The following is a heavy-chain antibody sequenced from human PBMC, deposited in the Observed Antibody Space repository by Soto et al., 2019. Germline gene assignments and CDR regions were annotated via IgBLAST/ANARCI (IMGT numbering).Heavy chain of an antibody. CDR1: GYTFNTYG. CDR2: ISAYDGKT. CDR3: ARDPHKFWTSYWFDP. D-gene: IGHD3-3*01. V-gene: IGHV1-18*01. J-gene: IGHJ5*02. Sequence: GASVKVSCKTSGYTFNTYGINWVRQAPGQGLELMGWISAYDGKTTYAEKFQGRVTLTTDTSTSTAYMELRSLRSDDTAIYYCARDPHKFWTSYWFDPWGQGTLVTVSS.